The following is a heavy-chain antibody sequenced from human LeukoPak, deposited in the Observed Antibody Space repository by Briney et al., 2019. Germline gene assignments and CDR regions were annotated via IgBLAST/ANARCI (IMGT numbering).Heavy chain of an antibody. CDR1: GFTFSSYA. D-gene: IGHD5-18*01. CDR3: ARTYSYGYIAGY. V-gene: IGHV3-23*01. CDR2: ISGSGGST. Sequence: GGSLRLSCTASGFTFSSYAMSWVRQAPGKGLEWVSAISGSGGSTYYADSVKGRFTISRDNSKNTLYLQMNSLRAEDTAVYYCARTYSYGYIAGYWGQGTLVTVSS. J-gene: IGHJ4*02.